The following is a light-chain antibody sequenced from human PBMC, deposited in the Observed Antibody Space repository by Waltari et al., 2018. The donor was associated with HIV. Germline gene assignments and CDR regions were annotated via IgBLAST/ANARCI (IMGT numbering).Light chain of an antibody. V-gene: IGLV2-23*02. J-gene: IGLJ1*01. CDR3: CSNTNTGTFV. CDR1: ANDIGSHSR. Sequence: QSALTQPASLSGSPGQSITISCTGTANDIGSHSRCSWYQLYPDKAPKLMIYDVSKRTSGFSSRFSASKSGNTASLTISDLRSFDEAEYYCCSNTNTGTFVFGSGTAVTVL. CDR2: DVS.